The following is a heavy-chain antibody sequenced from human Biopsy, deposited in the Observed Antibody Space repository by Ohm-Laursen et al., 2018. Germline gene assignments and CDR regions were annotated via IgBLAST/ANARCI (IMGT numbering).Heavy chain of an antibody. V-gene: IGHV3-21*01. CDR2: ISETSSHI. CDR1: GFSVSSYD. D-gene: IGHD6-6*01. Sequence: SLRLSCAASGFSVSSYDMNWVRQAPGKGLEWISYISETSSHIYDADSVRGRFTVARDIAKNSLYLQLNSLRVEDTAVHYCARDPSGRAREGGMDVWGQGTTVTVSS. J-gene: IGHJ6*02. CDR3: ARDPSGRAREGGMDV.